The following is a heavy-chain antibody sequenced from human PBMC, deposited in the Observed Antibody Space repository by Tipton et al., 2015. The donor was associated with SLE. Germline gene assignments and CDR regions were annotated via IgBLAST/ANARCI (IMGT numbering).Heavy chain of an antibody. CDR1: GYTLTELS. V-gene: IGHV1-24*01. CDR3: ARDAAAAGFYYYYYGMDV. CDR2: FDPEDGET. D-gene: IGHD6-13*01. J-gene: IGHJ6*02. Sequence: QLVQSGAEVKKPGASVKVSCKVSGYTLTELSMHWVRQAPGKGLEWMGGFDPEDGETIYAQKFQGRVTMTEDTSTDTAYMELSSLRSEDTAVYYCARDAAAAGFYYYYYGMDVWGQGTTVTVSS.